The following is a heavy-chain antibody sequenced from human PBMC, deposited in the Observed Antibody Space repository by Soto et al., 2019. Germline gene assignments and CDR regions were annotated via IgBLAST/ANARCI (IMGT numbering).Heavy chain of an antibody. CDR1: GFTFSDSA. D-gene: IGHD2-2*01. V-gene: IGHV3-73*02. J-gene: IGHJ2*01. CDR2: IRSRGNNYAT. CDR3: TRFSRTLGWFFDL. Sequence: EVQLVESGGGLVQPGGSLKLSCAASGFTFSDSAMHWVRQASGKGREWVGRIRSRGNNYATAYAASAKGRFTISRDDSKNTAYLQMNSLKTEDTAVYYCTRFSRTLGWFFDLWGRGTLVTVSS.